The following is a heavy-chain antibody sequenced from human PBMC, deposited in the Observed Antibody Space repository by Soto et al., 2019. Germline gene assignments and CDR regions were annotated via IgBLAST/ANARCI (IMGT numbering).Heavy chain of an antibody. CDR1: GYTFTSYG. D-gene: IGHD3-22*01. CDR2: ISAYNGNT. V-gene: IGHV1-18*01. J-gene: IGHJ4*02. CDR3: ARGTWYYDSSGYYFLDY. Sequence: ASVKVSCKASGYTFTSYGISWVRQAPGLGLEWMGWISAYNGNTNYAQKLQGRVTMTTDTSTSTAYMELRSLRSDDTAVYYCARGTWYYDSSGYYFLDYWGQGTLVTVSS.